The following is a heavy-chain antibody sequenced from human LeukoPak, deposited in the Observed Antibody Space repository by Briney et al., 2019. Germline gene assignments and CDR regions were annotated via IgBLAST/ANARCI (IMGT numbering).Heavy chain of an antibody. CDR3: AREIYGDYSPD. CDR1: GFTFSDYY. CDR2: ISSSSSYI. J-gene: IGHJ4*02. D-gene: IGHD4-17*01. V-gene: IGHV3-11*06. Sequence: GGSLRLSCAASGFTFSDYYMSWIRQAPGKGLEWVSSISSSSSYIYYADSVKGRFTISRDNAKNSLYLQMNSLRAEDTAVYYCAREIYGDYSPDWGQGTLVTVSS.